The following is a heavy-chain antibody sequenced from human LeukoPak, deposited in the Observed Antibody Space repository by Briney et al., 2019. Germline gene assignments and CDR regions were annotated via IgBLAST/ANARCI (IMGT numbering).Heavy chain of an antibody. CDR3: VRDMSGKYSFDY. V-gene: IGHV3-64D*06. Sequence: GGSLRLSCAASGFTLTWHVMHWVRQAPGKALEYVSFIHHNGGMTSYAESVRGRFTVSRDNSKNTLFLELSSLRTDDTAVYYCVRDMSGKYSFDYWGQGTLVIVST. CDR2: IHHNGGMT. CDR1: GFTLTWHV. D-gene: IGHD1-26*01. J-gene: IGHJ4*02.